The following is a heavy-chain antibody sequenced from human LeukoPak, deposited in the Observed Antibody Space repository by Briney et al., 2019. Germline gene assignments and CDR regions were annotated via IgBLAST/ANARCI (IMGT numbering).Heavy chain of an antibody. CDR1: GGSISSSSYY. J-gene: IGHJ4*02. V-gene: IGHV4-39*01. D-gene: IGHD3-22*01. CDR2: IYYSRST. Sequence: PSETLSLTCTVSGGSISSSSYYWGWIRQPPGKGLEWIGSIYYSRSTYYNPSLKSRVTISVDTSKNQFSLKLSSVTAADTAVYYCARPATYYDSSGYYGTFDYWGQGTLVTVSS. CDR3: ARPATYYDSSGYYGTFDY.